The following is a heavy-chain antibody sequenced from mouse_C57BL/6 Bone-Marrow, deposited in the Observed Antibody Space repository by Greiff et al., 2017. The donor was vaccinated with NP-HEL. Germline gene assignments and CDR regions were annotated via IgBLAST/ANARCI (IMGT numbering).Heavy chain of an antibody. CDR2: IHPSDSAT. V-gene: IGHV1-74*01. CDR3: ASYDYRWFAY. J-gene: IGHJ3*01. Sequence: QVQLQQPGAELVKPGASVKVSCKASGYTFTSYWMHWVKQRPGQGLEWIGRIHPSDSATNYNQKFKGKATLNVDKSSSTSYMLLSRLASEDSAVYYCASYDYRWFAYWGQGTLVTVSA. D-gene: IGHD2-4*01. CDR1: GYTFTSYW.